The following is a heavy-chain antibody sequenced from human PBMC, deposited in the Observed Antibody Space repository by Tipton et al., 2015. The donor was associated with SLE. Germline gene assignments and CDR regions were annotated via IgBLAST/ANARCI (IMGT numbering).Heavy chain of an antibody. V-gene: IGHV1-2*02. CDR2: INPNSGGK. J-gene: IGHJ5*01. Sequence: QSGAEVKKSGASVKVSCKASGYSFTDYYIHWVRQTPGQGLEWMGWINPNSGGKNSAQRFQGRVTMTRDTSISTAHMELSGLTSGDTAVYYCARVKEGWFDSWGQGTLLTVSP. CDR3: ARVKEGWFDS. CDR1: GYSFTDYY.